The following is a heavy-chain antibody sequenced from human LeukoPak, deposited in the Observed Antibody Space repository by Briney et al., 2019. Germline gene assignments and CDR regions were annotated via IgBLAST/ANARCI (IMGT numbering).Heavy chain of an antibody. CDR2: IYYSGST. J-gene: IGHJ5*02. Sequence: SETLSLTCTVSGGSISSYYWSWIRQPPGKGLEWIGYIYYSGSTNYNPSLKSRVTISVDTSKNQFSLKLSSVTAADTAVYYCARDCLYGGNPTSGQGTLVTVSS. CDR1: GGSISSYY. V-gene: IGHV4-59*01. CDR3: ARDCLYGGNPT. D-gene: IGHD4-23*01.